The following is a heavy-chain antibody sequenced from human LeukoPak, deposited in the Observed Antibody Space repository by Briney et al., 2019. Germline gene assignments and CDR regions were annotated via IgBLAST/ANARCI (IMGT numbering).Heavy chain of an antibody. CDR1: GYSFTSYW. CDR2: IDPSDSYT. V-gene: IGHV5-10-1*01. D-gene: IGHD4-17*01. J-gene: IGHJ4*02. Sequence: GESLKISCKGSGYSFTSYWISWVRPMPGKGLEWMGRIDPSDSYTNYSPSFQGHVTISADKSISTAYLQWSSLKASDTAMYYCARHGPEHFSYGDYGLGYWGQGTLVTVSS. CDR3: ARHGPEHFSYGDYGLGY.